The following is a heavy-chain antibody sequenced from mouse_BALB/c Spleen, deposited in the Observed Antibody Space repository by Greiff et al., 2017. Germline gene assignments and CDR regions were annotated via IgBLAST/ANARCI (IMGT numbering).Heavy chain of an antibody. CDR2: INPYNDGT. CDR1: GYTFTSYV. J-gene: IGHJ2*01. V-gene: IGHV1-14*01. Sequence: VQLQQSGPELVKPGASVKMSCKASGYTFTSYVMHWVKQKPGQGLEWIGYINPYNDGTKYNEKFKGKATLTSDKSSSTAYMELSSLTSEDSAVYYGARRGIYDGYSVFDYWGQGTTLTVSS. CDR3: ARRGIYDGYSVFDY. D-gene: IGHD2-3*01.